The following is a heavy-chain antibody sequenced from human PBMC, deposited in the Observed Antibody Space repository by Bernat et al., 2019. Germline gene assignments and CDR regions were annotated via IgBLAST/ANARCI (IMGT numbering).Heavy chain of an antibody. CDR2: ISGSGGST. D-gene: IGHD3-3*01. CDR1: GFTFSSYA. CDR3: AKHRPRDFWSGYSNLDY. J-gene: IGHJ4*02. V-gene: IGHV3-23*01. Sequence: EVQLLESGGGLVQPGGSLRLSCAASGFTFSSYAMSWVRQAPGKGLEWVSAISGSGGSTYYADSVKGRFTISRDNSKNTLYLQMNSLRAEDTAVYYCAKHRPRDFWSGYSNLDYWGQRTLVTVSS.